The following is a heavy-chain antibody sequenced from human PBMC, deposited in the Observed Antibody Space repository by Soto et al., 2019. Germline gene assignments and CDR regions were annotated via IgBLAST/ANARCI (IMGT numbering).Heavy chain of an antibody. Sequence: LSLTCTVSGGSISSGGYYWSWIRQHPGKGLEWIGYIYYSGSTYYNPSLKSRVTISVDTSKNQFSLKLSSVTAADTAVYYCARQGVIAARGVFDYWGQGTLVTVSS. CDR1: GGSISSGGYY. D-gene: IGHD6-6*01. CDR2: IYYSGST. J-gene: IGHJ4*02. CDR3: ARQGVIAARGVFDY. V-gene: IGHV4-31*03.